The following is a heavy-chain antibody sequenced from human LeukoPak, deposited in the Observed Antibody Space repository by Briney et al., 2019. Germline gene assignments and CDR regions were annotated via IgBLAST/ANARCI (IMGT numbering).Heavy chain of an antibody. D-gene: IGHD5-24*01. V-gene: IGHV4-61*02. J-gene: IGHJ4*02. CDR2: IYTSGST. CDR3: ARGQMATPLNLLYYFDY. Sequence: SETLSLTCTVSGGSISSGSYYWSWIRQPAGKGLEWIGRIYTSGSTNYNPSLKSRVTISVDTSKNQFSLKLSSVTAADTAVYYCARGQMATPLNLLYYFDYWGQGTLVTVSS. CDR1: GGSISSGSYY.